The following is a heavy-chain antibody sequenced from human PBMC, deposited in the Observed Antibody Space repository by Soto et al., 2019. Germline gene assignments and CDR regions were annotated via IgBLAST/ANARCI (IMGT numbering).Heavy chain of an antibody. CDR2: IFYTGST. D-gene: IGHD5-12*01. J-gene: IGHJ4*02. V-gene: IGHV4-30-4*02. Sequence: PSETLSLTCSVSGGTINSGDYFWSWIRQPPGKGLEWIGSIFYTGSTYYSPSLKSRASMSMDTSXXXXXXXXXXXXXXXTAVYFCARVKATLYRHYYSDYWGQGTPVTVSS. CDR1: GGTINSGDYF. CDR3: ARVKATLYRHYYSDY.